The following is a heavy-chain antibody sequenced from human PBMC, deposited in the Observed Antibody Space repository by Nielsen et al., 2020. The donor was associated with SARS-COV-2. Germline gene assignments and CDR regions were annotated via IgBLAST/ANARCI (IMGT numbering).Heavy chain of an antibody. V-gene: IGHV1-2*06. CDR2: INPNSGGT. Sequence: WVQQAPGQGLEWMGRINPNSGGTNYAQKFQGRVTMTRDTSISTAYMELSRLRSDDTAVYYCARGKNGIAAAQHYYYGMDVWGQGTTVTVSS. J-gene: IGHJ6*02. CDR3: ARGKNGIAAAQHYYYGMDV. D-gene: IGHD6-13*01.